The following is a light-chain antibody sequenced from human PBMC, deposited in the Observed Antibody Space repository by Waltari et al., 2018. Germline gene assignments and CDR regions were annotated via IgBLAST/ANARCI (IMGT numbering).Light chain of an antibody. CDR1: DSNIGTNF. J-gene: IGLJ2*01. V-gene: IGLV1-51*01. CDR2: EDE. CDR3: GTWDTSLSPHVI. Sequence: QSLLTQPPSVSAAPGQKVTISCSGSDSNIGTNFVSWYQQVPGSAPKLLCVEDESRPSGIPARLSGSKSATSATLAITGLQPGDEADFYCGTWDTSLSPHVIFGGGTRLTVL.